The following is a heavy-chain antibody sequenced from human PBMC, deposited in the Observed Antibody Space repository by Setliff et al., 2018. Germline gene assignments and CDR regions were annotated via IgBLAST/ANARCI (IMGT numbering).Heavy chain of an antibody. Sequence: PGGSLRLSCAASGFTFSSYGMHWVRQAPGKGLEWVSAISGSGGNTYYADSVKCRFTISRDNSKNTLYLQMNSLRAEDTAAYYCAKSRGSGAGSWDSWGQGTLVTVSS. J-gene: IGHJ4*02. CDR3: AKSRGSGAGSWDS. V-gene: IGHV3-23*01. D-gene: IGHD3-10*01. CDR1: GFTFSSYG. CDR2: ISGSGGNT.